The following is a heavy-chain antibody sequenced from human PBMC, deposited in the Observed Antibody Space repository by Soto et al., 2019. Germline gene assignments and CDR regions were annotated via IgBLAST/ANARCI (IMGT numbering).Heavy chain of an antibody. CDR1: GYSFPSFW. D-gene: IGHD2-2*01. CDR3: ARAVVGYCSSASCPADY. J-gene: IGHJ4*02. V-gene: IGHV5-51*01. CDR2: VFPLDSTT. Sequence: LGESLKISCKGSGYSFPSFWIGWVRQMPGKGLEWMGIVFPLDSTTIYSPSFQGQVTISADKSITTAYLQWSSLKASDTAMYYCARAVVGYCSSASCPADYWGQGTLVTVSS.